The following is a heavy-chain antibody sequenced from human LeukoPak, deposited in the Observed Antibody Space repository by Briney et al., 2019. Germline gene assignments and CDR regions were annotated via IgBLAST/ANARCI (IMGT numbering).Heavy chain of an antibody. Sequence: SETLSLTCTVSGGSISSFSWSWIRQPPGKGLEWIGYISYSGSTNYNPSLKSRVTMSVDTSKNQFSLKLSSVTAADTAVYYCARGRMYGGNSNAFDIWGQGTMVTVSS. CDR3: ARGRMYGGNSNAFDI. J-gene: IGHJ3*02. CDR1: GGSISSFS. V-gene: IGHV4-59*12. D-gene: IGHD4-23*01. CDR2: ISYSGST.